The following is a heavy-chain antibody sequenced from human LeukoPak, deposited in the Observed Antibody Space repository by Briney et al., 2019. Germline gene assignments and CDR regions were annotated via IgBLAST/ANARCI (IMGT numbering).Heavy chain of an antibody. J-gene: IGHJ4*02. CDR3: ARRHTRLYYFDY. CDR1: GGSFSGYY. V-gene: IGHV4-59*08. Sequence: KPSETLSLTCAVYGGSFSGYYWSWIRQSPGKGLEWIGYIYYSGSTNYNPSLKSRVTISVDTSKNQFSLKLSSVTAADTAVYYCARRHTRLYYFDYWGQGTLVTVSS. D-gene: IGHD6-6*01. CDR2: IYYSGST.